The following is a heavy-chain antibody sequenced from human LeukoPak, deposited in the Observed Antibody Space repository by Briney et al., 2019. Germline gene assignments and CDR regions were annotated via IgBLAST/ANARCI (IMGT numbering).Heavy chain of an antibody. J-gene: IGHJ4*02. V-gene: IGHV4-34*01. CDR2: INHSGST. Sequence: SETLSLTCAVYGGSFSGYYWSWIRQPPGKGLEWTGEINHSGSTNYNPSLKSRVTISVDTSKNQFSLKLSSVTAADTAVYYCASTPYGSGTPSGDWGQGTLVTVSS. CDR1: GGSFSGYY. D-gene: IGHD3-10*01. CDR3: ASTPYGSGTPSGD.